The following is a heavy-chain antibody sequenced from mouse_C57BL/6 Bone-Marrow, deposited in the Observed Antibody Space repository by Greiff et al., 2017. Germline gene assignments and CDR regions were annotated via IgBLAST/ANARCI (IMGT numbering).Heavy chain of an antibody. CDR2: IYPGDGDT. CDR3: ARSPRDAMDY. J-gene: IGHJ4*01. CDR1: GYAFSSYW. Sequence: VQLQESGAELVKPGASVKISCKASGYAFSSYWMYWVKQRPGKGLEWIGQIYPGDGDTNYNGKFKGKATLTADKSSSTAYMQLSSLTSEDSAVYFCARSPRDAMDYWGQGTSVTVSS. V-gene: IGHV1-80*01.